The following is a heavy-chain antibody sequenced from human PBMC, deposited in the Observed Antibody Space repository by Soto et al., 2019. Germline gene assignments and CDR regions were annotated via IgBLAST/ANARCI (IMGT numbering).Heavy chain of an antibody. D-gene: IGHD3-22*01. J-gene: IGHJ3*02. CDR1: GGSLSSYY. V-gene: IGHV4-59*01. Sequence: SETLSLTCSVSGGSLSSYYLSWIRQPPGKGLEWIGYIYYSGSTNYNPSLKSRVTISVDTSKNQFSLKLSSVTAADTAVYYCARGLISGYYLYHAFDIWGQGTLV. CDR3: ARGLISGYYLYHAFDI. CDR2: IYYSGST.